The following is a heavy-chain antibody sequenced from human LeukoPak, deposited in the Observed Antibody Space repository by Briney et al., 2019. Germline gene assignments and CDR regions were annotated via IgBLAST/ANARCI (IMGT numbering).Heavy chain of an antibody. V-gene: IGHV4-34*01. CDR1: GSSINNNF. D-gene: IGHD6-13*01. Sequence: PSETLSLTCTVSGSSINNNFWTWIRQPPGKGLEWIGEINHSGSTNYNPSLKSRVTISVDTSKNQFSLKLSSVTAADTAVYYCARGAPNIAAAGTTHYFDDWGQGTLVTVSS. J-gene: IGHJ4*02. CDR3: ARGAPNIAAAGTTHYFDD. CDR2: INHSGST.